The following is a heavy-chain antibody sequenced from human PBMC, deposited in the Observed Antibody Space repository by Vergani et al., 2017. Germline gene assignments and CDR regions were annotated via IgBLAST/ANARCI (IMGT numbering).Heavy chain of an antibody. Sequence: QLQLQESGPGLVKPSETLSLTCTVSGGSISSSSYYWSWIRQPPGKGLEWIGYIYYSGSTNYNPSLKSRVTISVDTSKNQFSLKLSSVNAADTAVSYCARADPWFGEFSATGWYFDLWGRGTLVTVSS. V-gene: IGHV4-61*01. J-gene: IGHJ2*01. D-gene: IGHD3-10*01. CDR1: GGSISSSSYY. CDR3: ARADPWFGEFSATGWYFDL. CDR2: IYYSGST.